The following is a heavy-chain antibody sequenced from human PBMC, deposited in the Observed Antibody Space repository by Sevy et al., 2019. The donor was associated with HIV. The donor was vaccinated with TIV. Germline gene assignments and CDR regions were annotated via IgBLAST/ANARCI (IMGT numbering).Heavy chain of an antibody. V-gene: IGHV4-59*01. CDR1: GGSISSYY. Sequence: SETLSLTCTVSGGSISSYYWSWIRQPPGKGLEWIGYIYYSGSTNYNPSLKSRVTISVDTSKNQFSLKLSSVTAADTAVYYCARENPGYSSSWYARTFDYWGQGTVVTVSS. D-gene: IGHD6-13*01. CDR2: IYYSGST. CDR3: ARENPGYSSSWYARTFDY. J-gene: IGHJ4*02.